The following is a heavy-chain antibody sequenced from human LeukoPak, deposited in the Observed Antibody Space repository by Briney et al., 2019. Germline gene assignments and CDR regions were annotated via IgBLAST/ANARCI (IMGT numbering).Heavy chain of an antibody. V-gene: IGHV1-18*01. D-gene: IGHD3-10*01. CDR1: GYTFTSYG. CDR3: ARDVHSQLLWFGELVLRRTRGDY. Sequence: ASVNVSCKASGYTFTSYGISWVRQAPGQGLEWMGWISAYNGNTNYAQKLQGRVTMTTDTSTSTAYMELRSLRSDDTAVYYCARDVHSQLLWFGELVLRRTRGDYWGQGTLVTVSS. CDR2: ISAYNGNT. J-gene: IGHJ4*02.